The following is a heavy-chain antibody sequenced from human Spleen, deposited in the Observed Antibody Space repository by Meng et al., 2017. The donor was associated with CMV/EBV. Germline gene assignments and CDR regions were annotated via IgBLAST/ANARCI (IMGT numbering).Heavy chain of an antibody. CDR3: ARVVGATRFDY. Sequence: GESLKISCAASGFTFNCYTMHWVRQAPGKGLEWVALISYDGRNKYFADSVKGRFTISRDSSKNTLYLQMNSLRVEDTAVYYCARVVGATRFDYWGQGTLVTVSS. J-gene: IGHJ4*02. D-gene: IGHD1-26*01. CDR2: ISYDGRNK. V-gene: IGHV3-30-3*01. CDR1: GFTFNCYT.